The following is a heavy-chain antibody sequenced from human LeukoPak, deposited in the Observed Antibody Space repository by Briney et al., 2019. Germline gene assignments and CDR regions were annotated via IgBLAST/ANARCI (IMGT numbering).Heavy chain of an antibody. CDR2: IYTSGST. V-gene: IGHV4-4*07. CDR3: ARVKDYYDSSGETGYYYGMDV. CDR1: GGSISSYY. J-gene: IGHJ6*02. D-gene: IGHD3-22*01. Sequence: SETLSLTCTVSGGSISSYYWSWIRQPAGKGLEWIGRIYTSGSTNYNPSLKSRVTMSVDTSKNQFSLKLSSVTAADTAVYYCARVKDYYDSSGETGYYYGMDVWGQGTTVTVSS.